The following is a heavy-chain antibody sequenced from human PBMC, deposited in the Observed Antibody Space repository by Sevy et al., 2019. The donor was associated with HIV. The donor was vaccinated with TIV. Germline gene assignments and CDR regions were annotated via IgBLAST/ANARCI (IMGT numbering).Heavy chain of an antibody. CDR3: ASSGWYKGYFQH. CDR1: GFTFSSYE. J-gene: IGHJ1*01. Sequence: GGSLRLSCAASGFTFSSYEMNWVRQAPGKGLEWVSYISSSGSTIYYADSVKGRFTISRDNAKNSLYLQMNSLRAEDTAVYYCASSGWYKGYFQHWGHGTLVTVSS. V-gene: IGHV3-48*03. CDR2: ISSSGSTI. D-gene: IGHD6-19*01.